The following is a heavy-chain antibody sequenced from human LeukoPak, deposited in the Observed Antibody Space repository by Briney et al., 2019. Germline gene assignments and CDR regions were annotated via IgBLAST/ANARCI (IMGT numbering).Heavy chain of an antibody. Sequence: SETLSLTCTVSGGSISSYYWSWIRQPPGKGLEWIGYIYYSGSTNYNPSLKSRVTISVDTSKNQFSLKLSSVTAADTAVYYCARGGIADRLGTWGQGTLVTVSS. J-gene: IGHJ4*02. CDR3: ARGGIADRLGT. D-gene: IGHD6-6*01. CDR1: GGSISSYY. V-gene: IGHV4-59*12. CDR2: IYYSGST.